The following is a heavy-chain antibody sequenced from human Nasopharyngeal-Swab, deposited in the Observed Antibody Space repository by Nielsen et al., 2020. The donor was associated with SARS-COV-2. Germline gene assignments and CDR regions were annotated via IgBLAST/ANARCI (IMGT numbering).Heavy chain of an antibody. CDR2: IKSKTGGGAT. V-gene: IGHV3-15*01. D-gene: IGHD4-17*01. Sequence: GESLKISCAAPGLTFRNAWMNWVRQVPGRGLEWVGRIKSKTGGGATDYAAPVKGRFSISRDDSKNTIYVQMNSLKTEDTAVYYCTTYYGDSHSYFYYHAMDVWGQGTTVTVSS. CDR1: GLTFRNAW. CDR3: TTYYGDSHSYFYYHAMDV. J-gene: IGHJ6*02.